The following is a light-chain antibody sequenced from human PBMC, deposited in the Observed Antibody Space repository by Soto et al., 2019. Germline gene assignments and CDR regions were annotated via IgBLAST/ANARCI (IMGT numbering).Light chain of an antibody. CDR1: ISNIGKDT. V-gene: IGLV1-44*01. Sequence: QPVLTQPPSVSGTPGLRVNISCSGGISNIGKDTVNWYQQLPGTAPKLLIYSNNQRPSGVPDRFSGSKSGTSASLAISGLQSEDEADYYCAAWDDSLNGVVFGGGTKLTVL. CDR3: AAWDDSLNGVV. CDR2: SNN. J-gene: IGLJ2*01.